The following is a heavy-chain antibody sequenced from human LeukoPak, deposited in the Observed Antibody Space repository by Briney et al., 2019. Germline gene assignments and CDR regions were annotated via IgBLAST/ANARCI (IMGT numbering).Heavy chain of an antibody. CDR1: GFTFSSYA. J-gene: IGHJ3*02. D-gene: IGHD2/OR15-2a*01. Sequence: GGSLRLSCAASGFTFSSYAMSWVRQAPGKGLEWVSAISGSGGSTYYADSVKGRFTTSRDNSKNTLYLQMNSLRAEDTAVYYCAKEFYHLSTAENAFDIWGQGTMVTVSS. V-gene: IGHV3-23*01. CDR3: AKEFYHLSTAENAFDI. CDR2: ISGSGGST.